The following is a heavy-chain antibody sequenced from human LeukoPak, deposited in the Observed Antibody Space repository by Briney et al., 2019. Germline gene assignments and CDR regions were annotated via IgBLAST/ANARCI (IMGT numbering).Heavy chain of an antibody. J-gene: IGHJ4*02. CDR3: ARDLGKAAMPYFDY. CDR2: ISSSGSTI. V-gene: IGHV3-11*04. Sequence: PGGPLRLSCAASGFTFSDYYMSWIRQAPGKGLEWVSYISSSGSTIYYADSVKGRFTISRDNAKNSLYLQMNSLRAEDTAVYYCARDLGKAAMPYFDYWGQGTLVTVSS. CDR1: GFTFSDYY. D-gene: IGHD2-2*01.